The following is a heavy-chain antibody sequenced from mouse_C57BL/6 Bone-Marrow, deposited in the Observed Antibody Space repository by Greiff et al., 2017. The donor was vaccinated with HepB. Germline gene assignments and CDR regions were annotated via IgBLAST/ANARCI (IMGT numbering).Heavy chain of an antibody. CDR1: GFTFSSYG. J-gene: IGHJ3*01. D-gene: IGHD4-1*01. V-gene: IGHV5-6*01. Sequence: EVQLVESGGDLVKPGGSLKLSCAASGFTFSSYGMSWVRQTPDKRLEWVATISSGGSYTYYPASVKGRFTISRDNAKNTLYLQMSSLKSEDTAMYYCARHRLGAWFAYWGQGTLVTVSA. CDR2: ISSGGSYT. CDR3: ARHRLGAWFAY.